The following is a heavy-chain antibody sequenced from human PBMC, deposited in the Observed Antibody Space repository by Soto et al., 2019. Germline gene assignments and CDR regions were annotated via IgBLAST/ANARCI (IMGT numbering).Heavy chain of an antibody. Sequence: WICNRQPPGKGLEWIGCIYYSGSTNYNPSLKSRVTISVDTSKNQFSLKLSSVTAADTAVYYCARHGSSGMDVRGQGTTVPVSS. J-gene: IGHJ6*02. CDR2: IYYSGST. V-gene: IGHV4-59*08. CDR3: ARHGSSGMDV.